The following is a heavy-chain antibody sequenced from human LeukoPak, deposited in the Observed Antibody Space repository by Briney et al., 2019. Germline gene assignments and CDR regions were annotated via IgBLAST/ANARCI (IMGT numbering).Heavy chain of an antibody. CDR1: GGSISSGSYY. J-gene: IGHJ3*02. V-gene: IGHV4-61*02. D-gene: IGHD3-10*01. CDR2: THASGST. Sequence: SETLSRTCTVSGGSISSGSYYWSWIRQPAGEGLEWIGRTHASGSTNYNPSLKSRVTILLDTSKNQISLKLSSVTAADTAVYYCARRQPGDAFDIWGQGTMVTVSS. CDR3: ARRQPGDAFDI.